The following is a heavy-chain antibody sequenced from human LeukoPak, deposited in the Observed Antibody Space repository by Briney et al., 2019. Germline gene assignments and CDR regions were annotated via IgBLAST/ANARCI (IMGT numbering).Heavy chain of an antibody. CDR2: IYHSGTT. CDR3: AREYSPSV. D-gene: IGHD5-18*01. Sequence: SETLSLTCAVSGRSISSDDWWNWVRQPPGKGLEWIGEIYHSGTTNYNPSLKSPVTISIDKSKNHFSLKLSSVTAADTAVYYCAREYSPSVWGQGTLVTVSS. CDR1: GRSISSDDW. V-gene: IGHV4-4*02. J-gene: IGHJ4*02.